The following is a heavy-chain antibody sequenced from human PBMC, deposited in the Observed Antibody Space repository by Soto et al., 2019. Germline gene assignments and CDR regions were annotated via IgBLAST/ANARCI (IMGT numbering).Heavy chain of an antibody. CDR3: ARQLKTDTAMVTDWYFDL. J-gene: IGHJ2*01. CDR1: GGSISSSRYY. V-gene: IGHV4-39*01. CDR2: IYYSGST. Sequence: PSETLSLTCAVSGGSISSSRYYWCWIRYPPGKVLEWIGSIYYSGSTYYNPSLKSRVTISADTSKNQFSLKLSSVTAADTAVYYCARQLKTDTAMVTDWYFDLWGRGTLVTVSS. D-gene: IGHD5-18*01.